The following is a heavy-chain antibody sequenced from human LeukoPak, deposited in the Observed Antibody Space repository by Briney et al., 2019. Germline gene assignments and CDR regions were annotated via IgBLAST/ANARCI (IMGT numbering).Heavy chain of an antibody. V-gene: IGHV1-18*01. CDR3: ARLGVKAFSLSGTLRGLEYYYYMDV. CDR2: ISAYNGDT. CDR1: GYMLTTYG. D-gene: IGHD3-16*02. Sequence: GASVKASCKASGYMLTTYGISWVRQAPGQGLEWMGWISAYNGDTKYAQKVQGRVTMSTETSTSTAYMELRSLRSDDTAVYYCARLGVKAFSLSGTLRGLEYYYYMDVWGKGTTVTVSS. J-gene: IGHJ6*03.